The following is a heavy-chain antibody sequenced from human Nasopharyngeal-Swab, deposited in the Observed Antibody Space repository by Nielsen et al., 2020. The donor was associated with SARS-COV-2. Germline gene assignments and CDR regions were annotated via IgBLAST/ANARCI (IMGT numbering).Heavy chain of an antibody. CDR2: ISSSSSTI. CDR3: AKTIGYYSGGSCYLDY. Sequence: GESLKISCAASGFTFSSYSVNWVRQAPGKGLEWVSYISSSSSTIYYADSVKGRFTISRDNAKNSLYLQMNSLRAEDTAVYYCAKTIGYYSGGSCYLDYWGQGTLVTVSS. CDR1: GFTFSSYS. D-gene: IGHD2-15*01. V-gene: IGHV3-48*04. J-gene: IGHJ4*02.